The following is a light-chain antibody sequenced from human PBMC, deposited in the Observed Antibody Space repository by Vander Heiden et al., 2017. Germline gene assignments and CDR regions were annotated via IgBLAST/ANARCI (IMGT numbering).Light chain of an antibody. CDR1: QSVSSTY. Sequence: EIVLTQSPGTLSLSPGERATLSCRASQSVSSTYLAWYQQKPGQAPTLLIYRTSSRATDVPDRFSGSGSGTDFTLTISRLEPEDFALYYCQQYGNSLPHTFGGGTKVEIK. CDR3: QQYGNSLPHT. CDR2: RTS. J-gene: IGKJ4*01. V-gene: IGKV3-20*01.